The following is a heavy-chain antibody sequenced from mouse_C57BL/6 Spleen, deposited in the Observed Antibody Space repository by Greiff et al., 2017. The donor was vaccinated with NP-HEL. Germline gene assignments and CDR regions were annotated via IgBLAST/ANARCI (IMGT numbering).Heavy chain of an antibody. V-gene: IGHV1-64*01. CDR1: GYTFTSYW. CDR3: ARSANWDEWFAY. J-gene: IGHJ3*01. D-gene: IGHD4-1*01. Sequence: QVHVKQPGAELVKPGASVKLSCKASGYTFTSYWMHWVKQRPGQGLEWIGMIHPNSGSTNYNETFKSKATLTVDKSSSTAYMQLSSLTSEDSAVYYCARSANWDEWFAYWGQGTLVTVSA. CDR2: IHPNSGST.